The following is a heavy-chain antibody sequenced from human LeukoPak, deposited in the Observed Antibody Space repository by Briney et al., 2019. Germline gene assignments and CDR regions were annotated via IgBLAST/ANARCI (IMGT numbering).Heavy chain of an antibody. Sequence: GGSLRLSCAASGFTFSSYGMHWVRQAPGKGLEWVAVISYDGSNKYYADSVKGRFTISRDNSKNTLYLQMNSLRAEDTAVYYCARGYYDSSGNDYWGQGTLVTVSS. CDR1: GFTFSSYG. J-gene: IGHJ4*02. CDR2: ISYDGSNK. CDR3: ARGYYDSSGNDY. D-gene: IGHD3-22*01. V-gene: IGHV3-30*03.